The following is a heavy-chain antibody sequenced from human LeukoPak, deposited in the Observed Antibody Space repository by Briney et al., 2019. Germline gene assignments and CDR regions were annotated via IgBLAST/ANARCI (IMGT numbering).Heavy chain of an antibody. D-gene: IGHD5-18*01. J-gene: IGHJ4*02. CDR1: GYSLTDYY. Sequence: ASVKVSCKASGYSLTDYYLHWVRQAPGQRLEWMGWISAYNGNTNYAQKLQGRVTMTTDTSTSTAYMELGSLRSDDTAVYYCARDVGYSYGEKYFDYWGQGTLVTVSS. CDR3: ARDVGYSYGEKYFDY. V-gene: IGHV1-18*04. CDR2: ISAYNGNT.